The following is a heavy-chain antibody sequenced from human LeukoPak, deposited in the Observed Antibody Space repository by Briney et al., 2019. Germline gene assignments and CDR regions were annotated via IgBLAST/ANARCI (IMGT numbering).Heavy chain of an antibody. J-gene: IGHJ4*02. V-gene: IGHV3-48*03. Sequence: GGSLRLSCAASGFTFSDYEMNWIRQAPGKGLEWISYISNSGSTKYYADSVKGRFTISRDNAKNSVYLQLNSLRAEDTALYYCAAVIDYWGQGTLVTVSS. CDR2: ISNSGSTK. CDR3: AAVIDY. CDR1: GFTFSDYE.